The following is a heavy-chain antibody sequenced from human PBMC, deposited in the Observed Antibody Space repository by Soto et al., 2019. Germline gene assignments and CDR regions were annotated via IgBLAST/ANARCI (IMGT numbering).Heavy chain of an antibody. V-gene: IGHV3-30*18. CDR1: GFTFSSYG. Sequence: GGSLRLSCAASGFTFSSYGMHWVRQAPGKGLEWVAVISYDGSNKYYADSVKGRFTISRDNSKNTLYLQMNSLRAEDTAVYYCAKLLTIFGVVMGLDAFDIWGQGTMVTVSS. CDR3: AKLLTIFGVVMGLDAFDI. D-gene: IGHD3-3*01. CDR2: ISYDGSNK. J-gene: IGHJ3*02.